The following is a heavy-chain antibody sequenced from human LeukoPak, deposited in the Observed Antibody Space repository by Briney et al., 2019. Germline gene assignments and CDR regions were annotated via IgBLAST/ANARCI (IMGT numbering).Heavy chain of an antibody. CDR1: GYTFTGHY. CDR3: ARDLGWSSSH. Sequence: ASVKVSCKASGYTFTGHYMNWVRLAPGQGLEWMGWINPTGGTTYAQKFRDRVTMTRDVYQHSLHGAEWLRSDDTAVYYCARDLGWSSSHWGQGTLVTVSS. J-gene: IGHJ4*02. CDR2: INPTGGT. V-gene: IGHV1-2*02. D-gene: IGHD6-6*01.